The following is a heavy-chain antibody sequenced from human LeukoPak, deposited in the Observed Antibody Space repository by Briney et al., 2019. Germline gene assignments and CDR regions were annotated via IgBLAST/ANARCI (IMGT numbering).Heavy chain of an antibody. J-gene: IGHJ4*02. CDR1: GYSISSGYY. CDR3: ARSRQIQLWLEFDY. Sequence: SETLSLTCTVSGYSISSGYYWGWSRQPPGKGLEWTGSIYHSGSTYYNPSLKSRVTISVDTSKNQFSLKLSSVTAADTAVYYCARSRQIQLWLEFDYWGQGTLVTVSS. D-gene: IGHD5-18*01. V-gene: IGHV4-38-2*02. CDR2: IYHSGST.